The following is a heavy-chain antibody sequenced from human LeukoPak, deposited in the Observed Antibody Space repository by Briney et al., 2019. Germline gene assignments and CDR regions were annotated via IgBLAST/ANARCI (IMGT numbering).Heavy chain of an antibody. CDR2: IYYSGST. D-gene: IGHD5-18*01. Sequence: SETLSLTCTVSGGSISSYYWSWIRQPPGKGLEWIGYIYYSGSTNYNPSLKSRVTISVDTSKNQFSLKLSSVTAADTAVYYCAREEYRGYSYGRPLDYWGQGTLVTVSS. CDR1: GGSISSYY. V-gene: IGHV4-59*12. CDR3: AREEYRGYSYGRPLDY. J-gene: IGHJ4*02.